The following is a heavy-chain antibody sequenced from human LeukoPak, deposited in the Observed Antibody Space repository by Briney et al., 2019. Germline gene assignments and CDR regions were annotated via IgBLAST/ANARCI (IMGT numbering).Heavy chain of an antibody. CDR2: IKSKTDRGTT. CDR1: GFTFSNAW. V-gene: IGHV3-15*01. Sequence: GGSLRLSCAASGFTFSNAWMSWVRQAPGKGLEWVGRIKSKTDRGTTDYAAPVKGRFTISRDDSKNTLYLQMNSLKTEDTAVYYCTTPRGYSGYDLPPFDYWGQGTLVTVSS. D-gene: IGHD5-12*01. J-gene: IGHJ4*02. CDR3: TTPRGYSGYDLPPFDY.